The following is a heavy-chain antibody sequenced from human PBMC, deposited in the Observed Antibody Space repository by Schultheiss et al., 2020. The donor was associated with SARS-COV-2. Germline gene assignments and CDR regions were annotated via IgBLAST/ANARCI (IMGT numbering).Heavy chain of an antibody. CDR1: GFTFSSYA. J-gene: IGHJ3*02. Sequence: GGSLRLSCAASGFTFSSYAMHWVRQAPGKGLDWVAVISYDGSNKYYADSVKGRFTIPRENAKNTLYFQLNSLKAGDTAVYYCARGVGDISRGYYGTDAFDIWGQGTMVTVSS. CDR2: ISYDGSNK. D-gene: IGHD3-22*01. V-gene: IGHV3-30*14. CDR3: ARGVGDISRGYYGTDAFDI.